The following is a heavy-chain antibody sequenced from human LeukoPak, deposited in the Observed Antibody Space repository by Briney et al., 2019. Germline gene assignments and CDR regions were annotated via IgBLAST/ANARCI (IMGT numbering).Heavy chain of an antibody. V-gene: IGHV4-34*01. CDR1: GGACRGYY. CDR2: NNHSGST. Sequence: SETLSLTCALYGGACRGYYWRWLRQPPGKGLEWLGENNHSGSTNYNPSLKSRVTISVDTSKNQFSLKLSSVTAADTAVYYCARGAGYCTNGVCYLRLKSIFDYWGQGTLVTVSS. D-gene: IGHD2-8*01. CDR3: ARGAGYCTNGVCYLRLKSIFDY. J-gene: IGHJ4*02.